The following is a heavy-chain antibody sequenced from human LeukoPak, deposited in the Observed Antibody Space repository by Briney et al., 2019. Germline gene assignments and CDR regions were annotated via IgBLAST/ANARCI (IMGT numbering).Heavy chain of an antibody. CDR3: ARHYYGSGSYLYFDY. CDR2: IYYSGST. V-gene: IGHV4-59*01. Sequence: SETLSLTCTVSGGSISSYHWSWIRQPPGKGLEWLGYIYYSGSTNYNPSLKSRVTISVDTSKNQFSLKLSSVTAADTAVYYCARHYYGSGSYLYFDYWGQGTLVTVSS. D-gene: IGHD3-10*01. J-gene: IGHJ4*02. CDR1: GGSISSYH.